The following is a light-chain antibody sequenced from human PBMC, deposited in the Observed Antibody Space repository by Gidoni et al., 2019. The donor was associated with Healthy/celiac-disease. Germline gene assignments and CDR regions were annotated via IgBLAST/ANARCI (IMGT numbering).Light chain of an antibody. CDR3: SQYNKWPPLT. Sequence: EIVMTHSPATLSVSPGERATLSCRASQRVSSNLAWYQQKPGQAPRLLIYGASTRATGIPARFSGSGSGTEVTLTISSLQSEDFAVYYCSQYNKWPPLTFGGGTKVEIK. J-gene: IGKJ4*01. V-gene: IGKV3-15*01. CDR1: QRVSSN. CDR2: GAS.